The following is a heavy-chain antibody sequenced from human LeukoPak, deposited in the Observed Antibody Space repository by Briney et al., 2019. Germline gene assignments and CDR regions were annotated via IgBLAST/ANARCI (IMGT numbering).Heavy chain of an antibody. CDR3: ARDIDPPDFWSGYYIHYFDY. CDR1: GYTFTGYY. CDR2: INPNSGGT. D-gene: IGHD3-3*01. J-gene: IGHJ4*02. Sequence: ASVKVSCKASGYTFTGYYMHWVRQAPGQGLEWMGWINPNSGGTNYAQKFQGRVTMTRDTSISTAYMELSRLRSDGTAVYYCARDIDPPDFWSGYYIHYFDYWGQGTLVTVSS. V-gene: IGHV1-2*02.